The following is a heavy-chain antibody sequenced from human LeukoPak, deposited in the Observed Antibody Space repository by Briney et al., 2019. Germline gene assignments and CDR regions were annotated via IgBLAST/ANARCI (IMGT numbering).Heavy chain of an antibody. CDR3: ARDRRYYGSGSYFRFDY. CDR1: GGSISSYY. J-gene: IGHJ4*02. Sequence: SETLSLTCAVSGGSISSYYWSWIRQTPGKGLEWIGYIYYSGSTNYNPSLKSRVTISVDTSKNQFSLKLSSVTAADTAVYYCARDRRYYGSGSYFRFDYWGQGTLVTVSS. CDR2: IYYSGST. V-gene: IGHV4-59*01. D-gene: IGHD3-10*01.